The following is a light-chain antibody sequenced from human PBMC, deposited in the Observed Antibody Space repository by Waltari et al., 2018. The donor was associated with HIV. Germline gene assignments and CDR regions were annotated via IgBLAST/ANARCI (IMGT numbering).Light chain of an antibody. CDR2: NNN. J-gene: IGLJ1*01. V-gene: IGLV1-47*02. CDR3: AAWDDSPYV. CDR1: RSNIGSNS. Sequence: QSVLIQPPSASGAPGQRVTISCSGRRSNIGSNSVTWYQQLPGAAPRLLVYNNNQRPSGVPDRFSGSKSGTSASLAINGLRSEDEADYYCAAWDDSPYVFGTGTKVTVL.